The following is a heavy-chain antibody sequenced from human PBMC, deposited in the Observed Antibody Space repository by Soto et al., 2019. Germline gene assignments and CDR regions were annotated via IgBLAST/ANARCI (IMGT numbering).Heavy chain of an antibody. CDR3: ATWRFDY. J-gene: IGHJ4*02. CDR2: IYYSGST. Sequence: SETLSLTCPVSGGSIRSGGYYWSWIRQHPGKGLEWIGYIYYSGSTYYNPSLKSRVTISVDTSKNQFSLQLNSATPEDTAVYYCATWRFDYRGQGTLVTVSS. V-gene: IGHV4-31*03. CDR1: GGSIRSGGYY.